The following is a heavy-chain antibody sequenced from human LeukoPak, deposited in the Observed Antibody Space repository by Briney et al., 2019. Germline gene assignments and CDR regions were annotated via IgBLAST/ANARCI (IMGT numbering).Heavy chain of an antibody. CDR1: GYTFTSYA. CDR2: INTNTGNP. CDR3: ARDSYPYYYGSGSYPDY. D-gene: IGHD3-10*01. J-gene: IGHJ4*02. Sequence: ASVKVSCKASGYTFTSYAMNWVRQAPGQGLEWMGWINTNTGNPTYAQGFTGRFVFSLDTSVSTAYLQISSLKAEDTAVYYCARDSYPYYYGSGSYPDYWGQGTLVTVSS. V-gene: IGHV7-4-1*02.